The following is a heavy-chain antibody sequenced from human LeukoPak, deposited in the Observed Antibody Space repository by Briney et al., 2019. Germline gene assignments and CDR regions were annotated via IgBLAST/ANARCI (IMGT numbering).Heavy chain of an antibody. J-gene: IGHJ4*02. Sequence: GGSLRLSCAASGFTVSSNYMSWVRQAPGKGLEWGSVIYSGGSTYYADSVKGRFTISRDNSKNTLYLQMNSLRAEDTAVYYCARDQTLYDSSGYDYWGQGTLVTVSS. CDR2: IYSGGST. CDR1: GFTVSSNY. CDR3: ARDQTLYDSSGYDY. D-gene: IGHD3-22*01. V-gene: IGHV3-66*02.